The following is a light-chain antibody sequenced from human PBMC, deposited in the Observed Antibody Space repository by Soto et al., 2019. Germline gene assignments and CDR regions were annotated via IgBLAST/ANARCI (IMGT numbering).Light chain of an antibody. V-gene: IGKV3-20*01. CDR2: GAS. CDR1: QSVRSN. Sequence: EIVTTQSPGTRSGSPGGTATLSCRASQSVRSNLAWYQQKPGQAPRLLIYGASSRAPGIPDRFSGSGSGTDFTLTISRLEPEDFAVYYCQQHGISHITFGQGTRLEIK. J-gene: IGKJ5*01. CDR3: QQHGISHIT.